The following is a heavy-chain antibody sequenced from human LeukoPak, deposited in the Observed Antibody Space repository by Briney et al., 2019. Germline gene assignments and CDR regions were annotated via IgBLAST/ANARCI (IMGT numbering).Heavy chain of an antibody. D-gene: IGHD3-10*01. CDR2: INHSGST. V-gene: IGHV4-30-2*01. CDR3: ARVRSNGGGSEN. Sequence: SQTLSLTCTVSGGSISSGGYYWSWIRQPPGKGLEWIGEINHSGSTNYNPSLKSRVTISVDTSKNQFSLKLSSVTAADTAVYYCARVRSNGGGSENWGQGTLVTVSS. J-gene: IGHJ4*02. CDR1: GGSISSGGYY.